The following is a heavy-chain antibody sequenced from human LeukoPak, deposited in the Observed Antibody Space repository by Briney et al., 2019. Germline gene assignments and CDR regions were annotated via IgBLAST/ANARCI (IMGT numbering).Heavy chain of an antibody. D-gene: IGHD6-6*01. CDR2: ISRSATTI. Sequence: GGSLRLSCAASGFTFSSHEMNWVRQAPGKGLEWVSSISRSATTIYYADSVKGRFTISRDNSKNTLYLQMNSLRAEDTAVYYCAKFYSSSSLWGQGTLVTVSS. CDR1: GFTFSSHE. V-gene: IGHV3-48*03. J-gene: IGHJ4*02. CDR3: AKFYSSSSL.